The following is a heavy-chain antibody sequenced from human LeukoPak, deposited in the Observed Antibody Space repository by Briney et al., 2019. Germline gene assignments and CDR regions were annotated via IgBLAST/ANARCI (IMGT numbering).Heavy chain of an antibody. D-gene: IGHD3-16*01. CDR3: ANGGWGDDC. Sequence: PGGSLRLSCAASGFTFDDYGMSWVRQAPGKGLEWVSAISGSGGSTYYADSVKGRFTISRDNSKNTLYLQMNSLRAEDTAVYYCANGGWGDDCWGQGTLVTVSS. J-gene: IGHJ4*02. CDR2: ISGSGGST. V-gene: IGHV3-23*01. CDR1: GFTFDDYG.